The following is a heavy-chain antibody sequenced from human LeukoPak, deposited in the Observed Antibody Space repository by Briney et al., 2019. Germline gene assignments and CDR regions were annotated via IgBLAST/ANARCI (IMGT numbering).Heavy chain of an antibody. CDR2: TYYRSNCFG. Sequence: SQTLSHTRVISGGSAASINGAWNWTRQSPSRSLEGLERTYYRSNCFGDYAESMKGRITISPDESKNQFSLHLYSLTPEDTAVYYCARDVGTSGWYTFVYWGQGTLVAVSS. J-gene: IGHJ4*02. CDR1: GGSAASINGA. V-gene: IGHV6-1*01. D-gene: IGHD6-19*01. CDR3: ARDVGTSGWYTFVY.